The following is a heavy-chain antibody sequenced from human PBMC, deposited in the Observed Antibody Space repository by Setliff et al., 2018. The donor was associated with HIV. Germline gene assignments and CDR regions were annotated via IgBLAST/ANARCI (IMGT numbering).Heavy chain of an antibody. V-gene: IGHV3-30*04. Sequence: GGSLRLSCAASGFTFSYFAMHWVRQAPGKGLEWVAVISYDGNVKYYAESVKGRFTISRDNSKNTLYVQMNSLRPEDTAVYYCTRYVWSNAPRDLWGQGTLVT. CDR2: ISYDGNVK. D-gene: IGHD1-1*01. CDR1: GFTFSYFA. CDR3: TRYVWSNAPRDL. J-gene: IGHJ5*02.